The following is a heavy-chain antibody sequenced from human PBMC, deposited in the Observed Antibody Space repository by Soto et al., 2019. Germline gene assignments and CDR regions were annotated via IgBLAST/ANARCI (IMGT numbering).Heavy chain of an antibody. D-gene: IGHD2-15*01. Sequence: GGALRLLCAASGFTFSSHGMHWVCPDPGKGLAWVSRFNSDGSSTSYADSVKGRFTISRDNAKNTLYLQMNSLRAEDTAVYYCARGERRYCSGGSCFNYYYYYYMDVWGKGTTVTVSS. CDR2: FNSDGSST. CDR1: GFTFSSHG. V-gene: IGHV3-74*01. J-gene: IGHJ6*03. CDR3: ARGERRYCSGGSCFNYYYYYYMDV.